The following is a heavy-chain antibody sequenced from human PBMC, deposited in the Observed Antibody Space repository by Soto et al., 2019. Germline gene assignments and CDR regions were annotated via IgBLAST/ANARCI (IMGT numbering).Heavy chain of an antibody. J-gene: IGHJ6*02. CDR1: GFTFSSYD. CDR2: IGTAGDT. Sequence: GGSLRLSCAASGFTFSSYDMHWVRQATGKGLEWVSAIGTAGDTYYPGSVKGRFTISRENAKNSLYLQMNSLRAEDTAVYYCARENNRLIYGMDVWGQGTTVTVSS. V-gene: IGHV3-13*01. D-gene: IGHD2-8*01. CDR3: ARENNRLIYGMDV.